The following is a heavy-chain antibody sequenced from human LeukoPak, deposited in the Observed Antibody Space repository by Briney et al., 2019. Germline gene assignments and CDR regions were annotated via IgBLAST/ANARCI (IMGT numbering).Heavy chain of an antibody. D-gene: IGHD6-19*01. CDR3: ARARSGWPHDAFDI. J-gene: IGHJ3*02. CDR2: INTNTGNP. Sequence: AASVTVSCKASGYTFTSYAMNWVRQAPGQGLEWMGWINTNTGNPTYAQGFTGRFVFSLDTSVSTAYLQISSLKAEDTAVYYCARARSGWPHDAFDIWGQGTMVTVSS. CDR1: GYTFTSYA. V-gene: IGHV7-4-1*02.